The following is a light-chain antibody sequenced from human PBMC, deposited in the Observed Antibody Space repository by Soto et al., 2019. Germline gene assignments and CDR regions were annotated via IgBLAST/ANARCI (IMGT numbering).Light chain of an antibody. CDR3: QQYGSSLT. Sequence: EAVLTDSAGHLSSSPGGEAAAPCMASQSVSRSYLAWYQQKPGQAPXXPIYGASSRATGIPDRFSVSGSGTDFTLPIRRLEPEDFAVDDCQQYGSSLTFGGGTKVDIK. V-gene: IGKV3-20*01. J-gene: IGKJ4*01. CDR1: QSVSRSY. CDR2: GAS.